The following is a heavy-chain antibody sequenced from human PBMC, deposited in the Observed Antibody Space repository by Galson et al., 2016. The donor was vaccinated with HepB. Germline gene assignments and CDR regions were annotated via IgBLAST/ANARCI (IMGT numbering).Heavy chain of an antibody. CDR1: GFTFSSYT. V-gene: IGHV3-23*01. CDR2: ITGNGYTP. CDR3: ANVKNQNIDMIFDY. D-gene: IGHD3-16*01. J-gene: IGHJ4*02. Sequence: SLRLSCAASGFTFSSYTMSWVRQAPGKGLEWVSSITGNGYTPYYEDSVQGRFTISSDNSKNTLYLQMNTLRAEDAAVYFCANVKNQNIDMIFDYWGQGTLVTVSS.